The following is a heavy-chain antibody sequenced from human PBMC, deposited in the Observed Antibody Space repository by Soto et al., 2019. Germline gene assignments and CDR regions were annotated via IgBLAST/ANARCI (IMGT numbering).Heavy chain of an antibody. CDR3: AKSHYDSSGYYIIDH. J-gene: IGHJ5*02. Sequence: LETLSLTCTVSGGSISGRCWSWVRQSPGKGLEWIGYFCYTGSTNYNPSLKSRVTISVDRSKTQCSLKLTSVTAADTAVYYCAKSHYDSSGYYIIDHWGQGPLVTVSS. V-gene: IGHV4-59*01. D-gene: IGHD3-22*01. CDR2: FCYTGST. CDR1: GGSISGRC.